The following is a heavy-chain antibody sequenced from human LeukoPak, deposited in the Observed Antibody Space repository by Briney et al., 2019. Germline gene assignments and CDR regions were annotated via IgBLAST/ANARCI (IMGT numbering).Heavy chain of an antibody. D-gene: IGHD3-22*01. CDR3: ARELLEYYYDSSGYYDY. V-gene: IGHV4-61*02. J-gene: IGHJ4*02. Sequence: PSETLSLTCTVSGGSISSGSYYWSWIRQPAGKGLEWIGRIYTSGSTNYNPSLKSRVTISVDTSKNQFSLKLSSVTAADTAVYYCARELLEYYYDSSGYYDYWGQGTLVTVSS. CDR1: GGSISSGSYY. CDR2: IYTSGST.